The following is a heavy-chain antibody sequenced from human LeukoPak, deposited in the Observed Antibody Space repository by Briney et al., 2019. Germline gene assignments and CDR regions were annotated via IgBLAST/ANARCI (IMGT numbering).Heavy chain of an antibody. CDR2: ISATTIYT. CDR1: GFTFSNYD. J-gene: IGHJ4*02. Sequence: PGGSLRLSCTASGFTFSNYDMTWVRQAPGKGLEWVSSISATTIYTFSADSVRGRFTISRDNVENSLYLQMNNLRGEDTGVYFFARIGLSGDAYNSFVFWGRGGLVAPSS. V-gene: IGHV3-21*01. D-gene: IGHD5-24*01. CDR3: ARIGLSGDAYNSFVF.